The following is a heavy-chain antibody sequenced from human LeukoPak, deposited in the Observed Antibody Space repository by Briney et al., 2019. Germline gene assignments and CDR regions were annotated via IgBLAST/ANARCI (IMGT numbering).Heavy chain of an antibody. D-gene: IGHD5-18*01. CDR1: GFTFDDYA. CDR2: ISWNSGSI. V-gene: IGHV3-9*01. J-gene: IGHJ4*02. Sequence: PGGSLRLSCAASGFTFDDYAMHWVRQAPGKGLEWVSGISWNSGSIGYADSVKGRFTISRDNAKNSLYLQMNSLRAEDTALYYCAKDWDTAMVNYFDYWGQGTLVTVSS. CDR3: AKDWDTAMVNYFDY.